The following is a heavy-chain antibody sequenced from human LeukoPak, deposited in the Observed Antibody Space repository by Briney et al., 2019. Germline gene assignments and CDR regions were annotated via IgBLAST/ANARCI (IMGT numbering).Heavy chain of an antibody. CDR3: ASWYHIDY. D-gene: IGHD2-2*01. J-gene: IGHJ4*02. CDR2: IIPIFGTA. CDR1: GGTFSSYA. V-gene: IGHV1-69*05. Sequence: ASVKVSCKASGGTFSSYAISWVRQAPGQGLEWMGGIIPIFGTANYAQKFQGRVTITTDESTSTAYMELSSLRSEDTAMYYWASWYHIDYWGQGTLVTVSS.